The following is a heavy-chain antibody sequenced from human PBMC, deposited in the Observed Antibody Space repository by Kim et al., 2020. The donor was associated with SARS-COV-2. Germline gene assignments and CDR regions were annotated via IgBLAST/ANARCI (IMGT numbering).Heavy chain of an antibody. V-gene: IGHV4-39*02. Sequence: SYTPSLKSRVTISVDTSNNHFSLRLSSVTAADTAVYYCARLRSGVGWFDPWGQGTLVTVSS. D-gene: IGHD5-12*01. CDR3: ARLRSGVGWFDP. J-gene: IGHJ5*02.